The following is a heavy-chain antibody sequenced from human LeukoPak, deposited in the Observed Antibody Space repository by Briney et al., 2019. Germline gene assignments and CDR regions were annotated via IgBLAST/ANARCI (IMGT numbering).Heavy chain of an antibody. CDR1: GGTFSNYA. CDR3: ARDRNYYGSGSYQQFDY. Sequence: SVKVSCKDSGGTFSNYAISWVRHTPGQGLEWMGGIIPIFGTANYAQKFQGRVTITADESTSTAYMDLSSLRSEDTAVYYCARDRNYYGSGSYQQFDYWGQGTLVTVSS. CDR2: IIPIFGTA. J-gene: IGHJ4*02. V-gene: IGHV1-69*13. D-gene: IGHD3-10*01.